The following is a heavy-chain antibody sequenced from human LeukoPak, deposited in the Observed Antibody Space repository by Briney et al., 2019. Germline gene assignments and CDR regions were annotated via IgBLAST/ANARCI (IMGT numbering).Heavy chain of an antibody. J-gene: IGHJ4*02. CDR1: GGSFSGYY. V-gene: IGHV4-34*01. Sequence: SETLSLTCAVYGGSFSGYYWSWIRQPPGKGLEWIGEINHSGSTNYNPSLKSRVTISVDTSKNQFSLKLSSVTAADTAVYYCARVARAYCSGGSCYATFDYWGQGTLVTVSS. D-gene: IGHD2-15*01. CDR2: INHSGST. CDR3: ARVARAYCSGGSCYATFDY.